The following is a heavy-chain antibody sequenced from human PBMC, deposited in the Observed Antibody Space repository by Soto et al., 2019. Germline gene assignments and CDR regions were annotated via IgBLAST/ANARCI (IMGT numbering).Heavy chain of an antibody. CDR3: ARFLTVTQTSFDY. D-gene: IGHD4-17*01. V-gene: IGHV4-34*01. CDR2: INHRGST. CDR1: GGSFSGYY. Sequence: QVQLQQWGAGLLKPSETLSLTCAVYGGSFSGYYWNWIRQPPGKGLEWIGEINHRGSTNYNPSLKSRVTISVDTSRNQFSLKLSSVTAADTAVYYCARFLTVTQTSFDYWGQGTLVTVSS. J-gene: IGHJ4*02.